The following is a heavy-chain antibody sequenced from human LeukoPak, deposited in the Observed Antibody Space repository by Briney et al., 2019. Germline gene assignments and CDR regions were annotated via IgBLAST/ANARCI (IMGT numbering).Heavy chain of an antibody. D-gene: IGHD4-17*01. CDR2: ISYDGSNK. Sequence: GRSLSLSCAASEFIFSSYGKQCVREAPGKGLAWVAVISYDGSNKYYADCVKGRFTISRDNSKNTLYLQMNSLRAEDTALYYCARGESDGGDYEPWGQGTLVTVSS. V-gene: IGHV3-30*03. J-gene: IGHJ5*02. CDR3: ARGESDGGDYEP. CDR1: EFIFSSYG.